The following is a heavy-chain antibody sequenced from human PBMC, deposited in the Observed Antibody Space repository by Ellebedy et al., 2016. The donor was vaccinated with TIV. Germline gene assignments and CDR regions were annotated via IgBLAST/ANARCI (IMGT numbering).Heavy chain of an antibody. J-gene: IGHJ1*01. CDR1: GGTFSSYA. CDR3: ARDRGRYDFWSGYPEYFQH. CDR2: IIPIFGTA. V-gene: IGHV1-69*06. Sequence: SVKVSXXASGGTFSSYAISWVRQAPGQGLEWMGGIIPIFGTANYAQKFQGRVTITADKSTSTAYMELSSLRSEDTAVYYCARDRGRYDFWSGYPEYFQHWGRGTLVTVSS. D-gene: IGHD3-3*01.